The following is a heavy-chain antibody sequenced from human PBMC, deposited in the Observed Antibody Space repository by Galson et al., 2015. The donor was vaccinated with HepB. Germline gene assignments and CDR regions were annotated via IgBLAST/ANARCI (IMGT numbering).Heavy chain of an antibody. J-gene: IGHJ4*02. CDR3: AKTYLDTAMVYFDC. V-gene: IGHV1-18*04. CDR1: GYTFSNYG. CDR2: ISAFSGNT. D-gene: IGHD5-18*01. Sequence: SVKVSCKASGYTFSNYGITWVRQAPGQGLEWMGWISAFSGNTYYAQSLQVRLTMTTDRSTSTAYMELRSLSSDDTAVYYCAKTYLDTAMVYFDCWGQGTLVTVSS.